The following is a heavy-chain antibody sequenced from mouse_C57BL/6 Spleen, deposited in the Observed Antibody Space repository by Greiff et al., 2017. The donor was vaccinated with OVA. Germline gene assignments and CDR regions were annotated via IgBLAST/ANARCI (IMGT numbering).Heavy chain of an antibody. J-gene: IGHJ4*01. Sequence: EVNVVESGGGLVKPGGSLKLSCAASGFTFSSYAMSWVRQTPEKRLEWVATISDGGSYTYYPDNVKGRFTISRDNAKNNLYLQMSHLKSEDTAMYYCARDRGSRGYYAMDYWGQGTSVTVSS. V-gene: IGHV5-4*01. CDR2: ISDGGSYT. D-gene: IGHD1-1*01. CDR1: GFTFSSYA. CDR3: ARDRGSRGYYAMDY.